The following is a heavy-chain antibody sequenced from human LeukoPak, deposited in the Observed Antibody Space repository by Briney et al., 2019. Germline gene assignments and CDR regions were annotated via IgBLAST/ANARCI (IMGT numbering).Heavy chain of an antibody. D-gene: IGHD5-18*01. CDR3: ARDTGGGYSCYDC. CDR2: IKQDGSEK. CDR1: GFTLSSHR. Sequence: GGPLRLSCAASGFTLSSHRMTWIRQPPGKGLEGVANIKQDGSEKYYVDSVKGRFTISRDNAKNSLYLQMNSLRAEDTAVYYCARDTGGGYSCYDCWGQGTLVTVSS. V-gene: IGHV3-7*01. J-gene: IGHJ4*02.